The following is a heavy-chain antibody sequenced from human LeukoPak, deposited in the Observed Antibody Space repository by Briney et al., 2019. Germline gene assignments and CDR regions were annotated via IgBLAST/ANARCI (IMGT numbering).Heavy chain of an antibody. V-gene: IGHV1-8*01. D-gene: IGHD3-10*01. Sequence: ASVKVSCKASGYTLTSHDINWVRQAAGQGLEWMGWMNPKSGDTGYAQKFQDRVAMTRDTSINTVYMELSSLTSEDTAVYYCARDLYGSGSTGFDPWGQGILVTVSS. CDR2: MNPKSGDT. CDR1: GYTLTSHD. CDR3: ARDLYGSGSTGFDP. J-gene: IGHJ5*02.